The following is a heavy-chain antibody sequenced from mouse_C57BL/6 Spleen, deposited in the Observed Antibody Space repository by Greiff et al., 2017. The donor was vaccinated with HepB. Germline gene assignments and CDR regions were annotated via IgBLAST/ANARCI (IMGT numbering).Heavy chain of an antibody. CDR3: ASGMGGSYYYFDY. J-gene: IGHJ2*01. D-gene: IGHD1-1*02. V-gene: IGHV1-64*01. CDR1: GYTFTSYW. CDR2: IHPNSGST. Sequence: QVQLQQPGAELVKPGASVKLSCKASGYTFTSYWMHWVKQRPGQGLEWIGMIHPNSGSTNYNEKFKGKATLTVDKSSSTAYMQLSSLTSEDSAVYYCASGMGGSYYYFDYWGQGTTLTVSS.